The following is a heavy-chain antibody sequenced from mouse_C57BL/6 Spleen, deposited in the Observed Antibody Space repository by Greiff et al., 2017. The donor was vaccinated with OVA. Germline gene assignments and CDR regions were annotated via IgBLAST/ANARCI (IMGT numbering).Heavy chain of an antibody. CDR2: IYPGDGDT. CDR1: GYAFSSSW. J-gene: IGHJ2*01. V-gene: IGHV1-82*01. Sequence: QVQLKESGPELVKPGASVKISCKASGYAFSSSWMNWVKQRPGKGLEWIGRIYPGDGDTNYNGKFKGKATLTADKSSSTAYMQLSSLTSEDSAVYFCARLGQLRPDYWGQGTTLTVSS. CDR3: ARLGQLRPDY. D-gene: IGHD3-2*02.